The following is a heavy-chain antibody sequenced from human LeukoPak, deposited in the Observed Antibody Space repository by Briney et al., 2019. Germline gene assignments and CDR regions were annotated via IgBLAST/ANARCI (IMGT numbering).Heavy chain of an antibody. Sequence: ASVKVSCKASGYTFTGHFMHWVRQPPGQGLEWMGWINPNSGGTNYAQRFQGRATMTRDTSISTVYMELSSLRSDDTAVYYCATLDYADYVFFYWGQGTLVTVSS. V-gene: IGHV1-2*02. CDR3: ATLDYADYVFFY. D-gene: IGHD4-17*01. CDR1: GYTFTGHF. CDR2: INPNSGGT. J-gene: IGHJ4*02.